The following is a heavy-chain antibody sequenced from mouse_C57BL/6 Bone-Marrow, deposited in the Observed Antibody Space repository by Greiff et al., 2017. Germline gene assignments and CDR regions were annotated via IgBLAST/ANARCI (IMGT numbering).Heavy chain of an antibody. Sequence: QLVESGGGLVKPGGSLKLSCAASGFTFSDYGMHWVRQAPEKGLEWVAYISSGSSTIYYADTVKGRFTISRDNAKNTLFLQMTSLRSEDTAMYYCARGRLRRAFDYWGQGTTLTVSS. J-gene: IGHJ2*01. D-gene: IGHD2-4*01. CDR3: ARGRLRRAFDY. CDR2: ISSGSSTI. CDR1: GFTFSDYG. V-gene: IGHV5-17*01.